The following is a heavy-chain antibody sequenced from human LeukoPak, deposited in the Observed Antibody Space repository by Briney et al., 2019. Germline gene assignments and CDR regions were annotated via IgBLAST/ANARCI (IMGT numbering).Heavy chain of an antibody. CDR3: ARGVPEYYDFWSGYFYYFDY. D-gene: IGHD3-3*01. J-gene: IGHJ4*02. CDR2: IYYSGST. CDR1: GGSISSYY. V-gene: IGHV4-59*01. Sequence: SETLSLTCSVSGGSISSYYWSWIRQPPGKGLEWIGYIYYSGSTNYNPSLKSRVTISVDTSKNQFSLKLTSVTAADTAVYYCARGVPEYYDFWSGYFYYFDYWGQGTLVTVSS.